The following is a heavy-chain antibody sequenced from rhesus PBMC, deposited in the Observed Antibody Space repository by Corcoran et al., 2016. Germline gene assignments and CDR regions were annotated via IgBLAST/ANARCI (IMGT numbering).Heavy chain of an antibody. J-gene: IGHJ4*01. Sequence: QVRLQESGPGLVKPSETLSVTCAVSGGSFSNKYWSWNRQAPGKGLEWIGYILGSGSSTNYNPSLKSRVTLSVDTSKNQFSLKVNSMTAADTAVYYCASDHWGSVDYWGQGVLVTVSS. CDR1: GGSFSNKY. V-gene: IGHV4-169*02. CDR2: ILGSGSST. CDR3: ASDHWGSVDY. D-gene: IGHD7-45*01.